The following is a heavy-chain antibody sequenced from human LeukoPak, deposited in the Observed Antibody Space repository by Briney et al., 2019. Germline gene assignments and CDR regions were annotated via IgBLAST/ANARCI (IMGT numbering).Heavy chain of an antibody. CDR2: TNPNSGGT. D-gene: IGHD2-2*02. V-gene: IGHV1-2*02. CDR1: GYTFTGYY. J-gene: IGHJ4*02. CDR3: ARDGDIVVVPAAIGVDY. Sequence: ASVKVSCKASGYTFTGYYMHWVRQAPGQGLEWMGWTNPNSGGTNYAQKFQGRVTMTRGTSISTAYMELSRLRSDDTAVYYCARDGDIVVVPAAIGVDYWGQGTVVTVSS.